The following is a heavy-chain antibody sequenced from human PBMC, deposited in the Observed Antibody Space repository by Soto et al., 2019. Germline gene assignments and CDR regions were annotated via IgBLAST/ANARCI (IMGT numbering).Heavy chain of an antibody. Sequence: ASVKVSCKASGYTFTSYGISWVRQAPGQGLDWMGWISAYNGNTKYAQDLQGRVTMTTDTSTSTAYMELRSLRSEDTAVYYCARFSGGTYNTYYFYYGMDVWGQGPTVAVSS. V-gene: IGHV1-18*01. J-gene: IGHJ6*02. CDR1: GYTFTSYG. CDR3: ARFSGGTYNTYYFYYGMDV. CDR2: ISAYNGNT. D-gene: IGHD2-15*01.